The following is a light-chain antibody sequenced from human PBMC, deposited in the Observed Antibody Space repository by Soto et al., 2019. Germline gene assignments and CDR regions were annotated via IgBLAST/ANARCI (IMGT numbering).Light chain of an antibody. V-gene: IGLV2-14*01. CDR1: TSDVGGYNY. Sequence: QSALTQPASVSGSPGQSITISCTGTTSDVGGYNYVSWYQQHPGEAPKLMIYDVSNRPSGVSNRFSGSKSGNTASLTISGLQAEDEADYYCSSYSSSTLPYVFGTGIKLTVL. J-gene: IGLJ1*01. CDR2: DVS. CDR3: SSYSSSTLPYV.